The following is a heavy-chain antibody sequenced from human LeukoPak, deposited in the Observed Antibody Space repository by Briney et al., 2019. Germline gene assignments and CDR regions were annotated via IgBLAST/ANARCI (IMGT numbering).Heavy chain of an antibody. CDR2: IRYDGSNK. CDR3: AKGRETTVNPPFD. D-gene: IGHD4-17*01. V-gene: IGHV3-30*02. CDR1: GFTFSSYG. Sequence: QLGGSLILSCAASGFTFSSYGMHWVRQAPGKGLERVAFIRYDGSNKYYAESVKGRFTISRDNSKNTLYLQMNSLRAEDTAVYYCAKGRETTVNPPFDWGQGTLVTVSS. J-gene: IGHJ4*02.